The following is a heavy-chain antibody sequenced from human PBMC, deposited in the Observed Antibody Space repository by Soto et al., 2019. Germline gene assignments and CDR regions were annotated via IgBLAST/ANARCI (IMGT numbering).Heavy chain of an antibody. Sequence: KSSETLSLTCAVSGGSISSGGYSWSWIRQPPGKGLEWIGYIHHSGSTYYNPSLKSRVTISVDRSKNQFSLKLSSVTAADTAVYYCARARGYSYGYVDYWGQGTLVTVSS. CDR1: GGSISSGGYS. V-gene: IGHV4-30-2*01. CDR3: ARARGYSYGYVDY. CDR2: IHHSGST. D-gene: IGHD5-18*01. J-gene: IGHJ4*02.